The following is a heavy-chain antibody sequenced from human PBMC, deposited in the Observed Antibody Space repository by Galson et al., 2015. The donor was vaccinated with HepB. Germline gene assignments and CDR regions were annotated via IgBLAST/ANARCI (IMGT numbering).Heavy chain of an antibody. J-gene: IGHJ3*02. Sequence: SLRLSCAASDFTFSSYPMNWVRQTPGKGLQWVSTIGSSDGATYYVDSVKGRFTISTDNSKNTLYLQMNSLRTEDTAEYYCVKSGYCGSSRCSFDIWGQGTMVTVSS. D-gene: IGHD2-2*01. V-gene: IGHV3-23*01. CDR1: DFTFSSYP. CDR2: IGSSDGAT. CDR3: VKSGYCGSSRCSFDI.